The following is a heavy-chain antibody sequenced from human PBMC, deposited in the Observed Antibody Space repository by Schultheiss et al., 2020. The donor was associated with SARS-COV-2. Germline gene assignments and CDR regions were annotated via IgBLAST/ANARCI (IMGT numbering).Heavy chain of an antibody. CDR2: IYYSGST. CDR3: ASPSGSGSYYSFAL. CDR1: GGSFSGYY. D-gene: IGHD1-26*01. V-gene: IGHV4-34*01. J-gene: IGHJ2*01. Sequence: LSLTCAVYGGSFSGYYWGWIRQPPGKGLEWIGSIYYSGSTYYNPSLKSRVTISVDTSKNQFSLKLSSVTAADTAVYYCASPSGSGSYYSFALWGRGTLVTVSS.